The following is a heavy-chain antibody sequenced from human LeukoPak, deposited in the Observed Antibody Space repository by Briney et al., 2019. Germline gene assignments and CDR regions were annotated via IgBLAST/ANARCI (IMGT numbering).Heavy chain of an antibody. V-gene: IGHV1-2*02. CDR1: GYRFISNY. Sequence: ASVKVSCKASGYRFISNYIQWVRKAPGLGPEWMGWMHPGNGNTRYAEKFQGRVTMTRDTSINTAYMDLSSPRSDDTAVYYCAREGSYCVGGDCYSFDFWGQGTLITVSS. CDR2: MHPGNGNT. CDR3: AREGSYCVGGDCYSFDF. J-gene: IGHJ4*02. D-gene: IGHD2-21*02.